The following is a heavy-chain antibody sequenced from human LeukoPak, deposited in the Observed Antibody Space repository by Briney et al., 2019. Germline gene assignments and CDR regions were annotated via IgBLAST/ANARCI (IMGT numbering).Heavy chain of an antibody. CDR1: GFTFSSYG. J-gene: IGHJ4*02. Sequence: GGSLRLSCAASGFTFSSYGMSWVRQAPGKGLEWVSAISGSTTNIYYADSVKGRFTISRDNSKNTLYLQMNSLRAEDTAVYYCAKVSSGWTVLPVFDYWGQGTLVTVSS. CDR2: ISGSTTNI. CDR3: AKVSSGWTVLPVFDY. D-gene: IGHD6-19*01. V-gene: IGHV3-23*01.